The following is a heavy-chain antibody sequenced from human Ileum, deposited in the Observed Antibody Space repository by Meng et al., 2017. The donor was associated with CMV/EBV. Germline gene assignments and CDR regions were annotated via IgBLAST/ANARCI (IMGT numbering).Heavy chain of an antibody. D-gene: IGHD6-13*01. J-gene: IGHJ4*02. CDR3: AREFSSSWYIDY. CDR2: ISSSGSTI. Sequence: GESLKISCEASGFTFSNVWMTWVRQAPGKGLEWVSYISSSGSTIYYADSVKGRFTISRDNAKNSLYLQMNSLRAEDTAVYYCAREFSSSWYIDYWGQGTLVTVSS. V-gene: IGHV3-11*01. CDR1: GFTFSNVW.